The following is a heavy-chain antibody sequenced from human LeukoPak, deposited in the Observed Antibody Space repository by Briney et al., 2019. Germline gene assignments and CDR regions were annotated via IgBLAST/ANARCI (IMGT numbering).Heavy chain of an antibody. CDR3: ATDLG. CDR1: GFTFTNYW. CDR2: VDHDGSDT. D-gene: IGHD4-17*01. J-gene: IGHJ4*02. V-gene: IGHV3-74*01. Sequence: PAGGSLRLSCAASGFTFTNYWVHWVRQVTGKGLEWVSRVDHDGSDTAYADSVTGRFTISRDNAKNTVYLQMNSLRAEDTAVYYCATDLGWGQGTLVTVSS.